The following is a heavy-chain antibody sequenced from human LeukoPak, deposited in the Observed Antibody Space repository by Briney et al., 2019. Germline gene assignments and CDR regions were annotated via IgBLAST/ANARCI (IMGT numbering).Heavy chain of an antibody. V-gene: IGHV3-21*04. J-gene: IGHJ3*02. CDR2: IGTDGSYI. CDR3: AKGFYDNSASGVFDI. CDR1: GFTFSSHN. D-gene: IGHD3-22*01. Sequence: GGSLRLSCAASGFTFSSHNMNWVRQAPMKGLEWVSSIGTDGSYIYYADSVQGRFTISRDNAKNSLYLQMNSLRAEDTAVYYCAKGFYDNSASGVFDIWGQGTMVTVSS.